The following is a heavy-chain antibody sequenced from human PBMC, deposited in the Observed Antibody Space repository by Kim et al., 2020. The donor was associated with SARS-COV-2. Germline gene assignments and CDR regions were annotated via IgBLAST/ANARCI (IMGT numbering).Heavy chain of an antibody. CDR2: MHYDGTS. CDR3: ARTRGSGSFADI. CDR1: GDSTYRNTYY. V-gene: IGHV4-39*01. J-gene: IGHJ6*01. Sequence: SETLSLTCAVSGDSTYRNTYYWGWIRQAPGKGLEWIGSMHYDGTSYYNPSLKSRVTIFIDTSKNQVSLNLISVTAADTAVYFCARTRGSGSFADIWGPGITVTVSS. D-gene: IGHD3-10*01.